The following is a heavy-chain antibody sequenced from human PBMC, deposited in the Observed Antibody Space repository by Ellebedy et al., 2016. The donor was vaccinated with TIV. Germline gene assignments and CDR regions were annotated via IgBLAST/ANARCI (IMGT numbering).Heavy chain of an antibody. Sequence: SETLSLXXTVSGGSISSYYWSWIRQPPGKGLEWIGYIYYSGSTNYNPSLKSRVTISVDTSKNQFSLKLSSVTAADTAVYYCGQMVYAIDYWGQGTLVTVSS. V-gene: IGHV4-59*01. CDR1: GGSISSYY. CDR3: GQMVYAIDY. CDR2: IYYSGST. D-gene: IGHD2-8*01. J-gene: IGHJ4*02.